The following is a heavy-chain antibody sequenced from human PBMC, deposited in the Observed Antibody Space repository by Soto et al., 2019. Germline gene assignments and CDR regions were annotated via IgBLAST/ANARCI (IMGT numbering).Heavy chain of an antibody. CDR1: GYSFTSYW. Sequence: PGESLKISCKGSGYSFTSYWIVWMRQMTGKGLEWMGIIYPGDSDTRYSPSFQGQVTISADKSISTAYLQWSSLKASDTAMYYCARLHGSYDSSIHAFYIWAQGTMVTVSS. D-gene: IGHD3-22*01. CDR3: ARLHGSYDSSIHAFYI. CDR2: IYPGDSDT. V-gene: IGHV5-51*01. J-gene: IGHJ3*02.